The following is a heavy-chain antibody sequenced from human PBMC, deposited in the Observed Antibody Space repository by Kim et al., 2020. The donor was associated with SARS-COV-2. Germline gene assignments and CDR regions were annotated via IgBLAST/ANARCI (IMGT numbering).Heavy chain of an antibody. Sequence: SVKVSCKASGGTFSSYAISWVRQAPGQGLEWMGRIIPILGIANYAQKFQGRVTITADKSTSTAYMELSSLRSEDTAVYYCAREWGDCGGDCYSRGDFDYWGQGTLVTVSS. CDR2: IIPILGIA. D-gene: IGHD2-21*02. CDR1: GGTFSSYA. CDR3: AREWGDCGGDCYSRGDFDY. V-gene: IGHV1-69*04. J-gene: IGHJ4*02.